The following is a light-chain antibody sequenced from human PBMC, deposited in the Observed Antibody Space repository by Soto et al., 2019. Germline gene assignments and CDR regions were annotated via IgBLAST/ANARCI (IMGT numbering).Light chain of an antibody. V-gene: IGKV3-20*01. Sequence: VVLTQSPATLSVSPGERATLSCRASQSVSSRDLAWYQQKPGQAPRLLIYGASSRATGIPDRFSGSGSGTDFTLTISRLEPEDFAVFFCQQCGTSPITFGQGTRLEIK. CDR2: GAS. J-gene: IGKJ5*01. CDR1: QSVSSRD. CDR3: QQCGTSPIT.